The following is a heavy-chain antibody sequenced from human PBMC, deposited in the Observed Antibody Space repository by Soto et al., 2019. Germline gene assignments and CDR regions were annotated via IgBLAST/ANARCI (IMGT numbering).Heavy chain of an antibody. Sequence: SVTVSCKASGFDFRSFGMQWVRQAHGQGLEWVGWIVVGNGNTNSAQKFQGRVSITRDMSTRTTYMDLYNLRSEATSVYFCTTDRPDMAIVWPAWGQGTSVTVSS. D-gene: IGHD2-21*01. CDR3: TTDRPDMAIVWPA. CDR1: GFDFRSFG. J-gene: IGHJ6*02. CDR2: IVVGNGNT. V-gene: IGHV1-58*02.